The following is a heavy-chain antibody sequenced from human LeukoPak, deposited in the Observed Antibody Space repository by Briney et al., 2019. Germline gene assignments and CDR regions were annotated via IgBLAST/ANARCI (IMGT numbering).Heavy chain of an antibody. CDR3: ARASHDYGDSGLWY. J-gene: IGHJ4*02. D-gene: IGHD4-17*01. Sequence: PSETLSLTCAVYGGSFSSSSYYWGWIRQPPGKGLEWIGSIYYSGSTYYNPSLKCRVTISVDTSKNQFSLKLSSVTAADTAMYYCARASHDYGDSGLWYWGQGTLVTVSS. CDR1: GGSFSSSSYY. CDR2: IYYSGST. V-gene: IGHV4-39*07.